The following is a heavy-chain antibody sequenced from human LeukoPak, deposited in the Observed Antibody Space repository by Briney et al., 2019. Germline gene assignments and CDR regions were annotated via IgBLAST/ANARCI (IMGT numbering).Heavy chain of an antibody. CDR3: ARKFDWFQNWFDP. J-gene: IGHJ5*02. D-gene: IGHD3-9*01. CDR1: GYTFTSYD. CDR2: MNPNSGNT. V-gene: IGHV1-8*01. Sequence: GASVKVSRKASGYTFTSYDINWVRQATGQGLEWMGWMNPNSGNTGYAQKFQGRVTMTRNTSISTAYMELSSLRSEDTAVYYCARKFDWFQNWFDPWGQGTLVTVSS.